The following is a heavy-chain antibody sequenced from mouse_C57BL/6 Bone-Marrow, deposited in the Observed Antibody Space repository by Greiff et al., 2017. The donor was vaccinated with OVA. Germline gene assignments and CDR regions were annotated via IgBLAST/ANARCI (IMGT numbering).Heavy chain of an antibody. CDR2: IYPGDGDT. CDR1: GYAFSSSW. J-gene: IGHJ4*01. Sequence: QVQLQQSGPELVKPGASVKISCKASGYAFSSSWMNWVKQRPGKGLEWIGRIYPGDGDTNYNGKFKGKATLTADKSSSTAYMQLSSLTSEDSAVYFCARRDDYGFYAMDYWGQGTSVTVSS. D-gene: IGHD2-4*01. V-gene: IGHV1-82*01. CDR3: ARRDDYGFYAMDY.